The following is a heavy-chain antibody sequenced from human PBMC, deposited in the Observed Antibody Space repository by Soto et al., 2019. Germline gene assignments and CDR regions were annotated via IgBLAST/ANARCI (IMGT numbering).Heavy chain of an antibody. V-gene: IGHV3-66*01. CDR1: GFTVSNFY. CDR3: ARDTFGGAYDFWH. Sequence: DVQLVESGGGLVQPGWSLRLSCAVSGFTVSNFYMTWVRQAPGKGLEWVSVISSGGSTYYADSVKGRFTISRDNSKNTLFLEMNSLRAGDTAVYYCARDTFGGAYDFWHGGQGTLVTVSS. D-gene: IGHD3-3*01. CDR2: ISSGGST. J-gene: IGHJ4*02.